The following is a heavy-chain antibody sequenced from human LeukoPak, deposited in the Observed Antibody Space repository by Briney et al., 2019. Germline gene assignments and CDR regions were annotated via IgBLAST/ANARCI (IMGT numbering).Heavy chain of an antibody. CDR2: IYYSGST. V-gene: IGHV4-39*01. D-gene: IGHD6-19*01. Sequence: SETLSLTCTVSGGSISSSSYYWGWIRQPPGKGLEWIGSIYYSGSTYYNPSLKSRVTISVDTSKNQFSLKLTSVTAADTAVYYCARLEWLGNPYNWFDPWGQGTLVTVSS. J-gene: IGHJ5*02. CDR3: ARLEWLGNPYNWFDP. CDR1: GGSISSSSYY.